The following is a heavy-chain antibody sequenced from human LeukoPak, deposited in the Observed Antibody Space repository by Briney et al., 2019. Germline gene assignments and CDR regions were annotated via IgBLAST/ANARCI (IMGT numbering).Heavy chain of an antibody. CDR1: GFTFSSYW. V-gene: IGHV3-7*01. Sequence: GGSLRLSCEASGFTFSSYWMSWVRQAPGKGLEWVASIKGDGSEKYYVDPVKGRFTISRDSSKNTLYLQMNSLRAEDTAVYYCARALVDYYDSSGYYYPEYFQHWGQGTLVTVSS. J-gene: IGHJ1*01. CDR2: IKGDGSEK. CDR3: ARALVDYYDSSGYYYPEYFQH. D-gene: IGHD3-22*01.